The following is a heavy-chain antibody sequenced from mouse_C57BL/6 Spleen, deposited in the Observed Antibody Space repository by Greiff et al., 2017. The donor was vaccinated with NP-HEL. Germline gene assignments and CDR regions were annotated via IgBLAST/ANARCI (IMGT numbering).Heavy chain of an antibody. CDR3: ARHEYDGAMDY. CDR1: GYAFSSSW. J-gene: IGHJ4*01. D-gene: IGHD2-14*01. V-gene: IGHV1-82*01. CDR2: IYPGDGDT. Sequence: QVQLQQSGPELVKPGASVKISCKASGYAFSSSWMNWVKQRPGKGLEWIGRIYPGDGDTNYNGKFKGKATLTADKSSSTAYMQLSSLTSEDSAVYFCARHEYDGAMDYWGQGTSVTVSS.